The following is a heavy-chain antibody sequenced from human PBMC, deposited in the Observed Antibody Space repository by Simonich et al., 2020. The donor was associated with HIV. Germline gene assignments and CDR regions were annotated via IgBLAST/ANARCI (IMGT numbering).Heavy chain of an antibody. Sequence: EVQLVESGGGLVQPGRSLRLSCAASGFTFDDFARNGVRQAPGKGLELGSGISWNSGSIGYADSVKGRFTISRDNAKYSLYLQMNSLRAEDTALYYCAKDKGAYYGSGSPVYWGQGTLVTVSS. CDR3: AKDKGAYYGSGSPVY. J-gene: IGHJ4*02. CDR1: GFTFDDFA. CDR2: ISWNSGSI. V-gene: IGHV3-9*01. D-gene: IGHD3-10*01.